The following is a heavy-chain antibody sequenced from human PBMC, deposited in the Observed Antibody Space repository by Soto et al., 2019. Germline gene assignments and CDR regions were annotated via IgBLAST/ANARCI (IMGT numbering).Heavy chain of an antibody. J-gene: IGHJ3*02. CDR2: IYWDDDK. D-gene: IGHD2-15*01. CDR3: AHSATVSDAFDI. Sequence: QITLKESGPTLVKPTQTLTLTCTFSGVSLRISGVGVGWIRQPPGKALEWLALIYWDDDKRYSPSLKSRLTISKDTSKKQVVLTRNKMDPVDTATYYCAHSATVSDAFDIWGQGTMVTVAS. V-gene: IGHV2-5*02. CDR1: GVSLRISGVG.